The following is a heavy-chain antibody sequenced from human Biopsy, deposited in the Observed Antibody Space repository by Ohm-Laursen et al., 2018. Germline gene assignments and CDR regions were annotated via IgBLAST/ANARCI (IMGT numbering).Heavy chain of an antibody. CDR2: ITADEK. CDR3: ARVFGGAYYSYAFDI. V-gene: IGHV1-18*04. CDR1: DSTFYSYG. J-gene: IGHJ3*02. D-gene: IGHD1-26*01. Sequence: ASVKVSCKTSDSTFYSYGITWVRRAPGQGLEWMGWITADEKNSAPKFQGRVTMTTDISTSTAYMELRGLKSDDTAVYYCARVFGGAYYSYAFDIWGQGTLVIVSS.